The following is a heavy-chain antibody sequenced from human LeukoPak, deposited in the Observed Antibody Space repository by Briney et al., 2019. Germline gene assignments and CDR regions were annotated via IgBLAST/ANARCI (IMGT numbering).Heavy chain of an antibody. J-gene: IGHJ3*02. V-gene: IGHV3-64*01. D-gene: IGHD2-15*01. Sequence: GGSLTLSCAASGFTFSSYAMHWVRQAPGKGLEYVSAISSNGGSTYYANSVKGRFTISRDNSQNTLYLQMRSLRAEDMAVYYCARQSYCSGGSCYSAAFDIWGQGTMVTVSS. CDR3: ARQSYCSGGSCYSAAFDI. CDR2: ISSNGGST. CDR1: GFTFSSYA.